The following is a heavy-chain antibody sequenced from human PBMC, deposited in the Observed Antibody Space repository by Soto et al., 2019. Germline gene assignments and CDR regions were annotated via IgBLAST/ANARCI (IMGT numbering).Heavy chain of an antibody. CDR3: ARXRHGIREMATIDNAFDI. Sequence: SETLSLTCTVSGGSISSYYWSWIRQPPGKGLEWIGYIYYSGSTNYNPSLKSRVTISVDTSKNQFSLKLSSVTAADTAVYYCARXRHGIREMATIDNAFDIWGQGTMVTVSS. CDR1: GGSISSYY. CDR2: IYYSGST. D-gene: IGHD5-12*01. J-gene: IGHJ3*02. V-gene: IGHV4-59*01.